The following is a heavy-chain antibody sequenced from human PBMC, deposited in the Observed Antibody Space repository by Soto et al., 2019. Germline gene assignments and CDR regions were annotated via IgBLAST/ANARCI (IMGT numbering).Heavy chain of an antibody. Sequence: ASVKVSCKASGGTFSSYAISWVRQAPGQGLEWMGGIIPIFGTANYAQKFQGRVTITADESTSTAYMELSSLRSEDTAVYYCAREVTGTATRYFDYGGQGTLVTVS. CDR2: IIPIFGTA. CDR3: AREVTGTATRYFDY. D-gene: IGHD1-20*01. J-gene: IGHJ4*02. CDR1: GGTFSSYA. V-gene: IGHV1-69*13.